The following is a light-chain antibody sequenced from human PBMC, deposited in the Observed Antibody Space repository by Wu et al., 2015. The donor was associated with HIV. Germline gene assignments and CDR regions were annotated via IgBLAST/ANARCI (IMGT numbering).Light chain of an antibody. V-gene: IGKV1-13*02. J-gene: IGKJ4*01. CDR3: QQFDSYPLT. CDR2: DAS. CDR1: QDIGTD. Sequence: AIQLTQSPSSLSASVRDRVAITCRASQDIGTDLAWYQHQPGKPPKVLIYDASTLKNGVPSRFSGSGSGTHFTLTITNLQPEDFATYYCQQFDSYPLTFGRRD.